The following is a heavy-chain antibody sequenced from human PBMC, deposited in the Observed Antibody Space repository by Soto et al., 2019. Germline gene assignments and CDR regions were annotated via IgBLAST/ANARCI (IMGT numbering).Heavy chain of an antibody. D-gene: IGHD6-13*01. Sequence: KTSETLSLTCTVSGGSISSYYWSWIRQPPGKGLEWIGYIYYSGSTNYNPSLKSRVTISVDTSKNQFSLKLSSVTAADTAVYYCAREQGVGDSSSWYGLGFDYWGQGTLVTVSS. CDR2: IYYSGST. V-gene: IGHV4-59*01. CDR1: GGSISSYY. J-gene: IGHJ4*02. CDR3: AREQGVGDSSSWYGLGFDY.